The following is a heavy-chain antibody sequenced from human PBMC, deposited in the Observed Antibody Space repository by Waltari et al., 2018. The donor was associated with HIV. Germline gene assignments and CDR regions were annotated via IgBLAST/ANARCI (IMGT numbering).Heavy chain of an antibody. V-gene: IGHV3-30*18. CDR3: AKDTHELRNYYGMDV. CDR1: GCTSSSFA. Sequence: QAQIVEKGGGVRQPGRSLRLSGAACGCTSSSFALPWVRQVPDKGLDWGGVISYDGSNKYYSDSVKGRFTISRDNSKNTLYLQMNSLRAEDTAVYYCAKDTHELRNYYGMDVWGQGTTVTVSS. CDR2: ISYDGSNK. D-gene: IGHD3-16*01. J-gene: IGHJ6*02.